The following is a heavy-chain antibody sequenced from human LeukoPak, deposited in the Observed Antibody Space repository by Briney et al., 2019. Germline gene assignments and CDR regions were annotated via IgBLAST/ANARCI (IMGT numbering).Heavy chain of an antibody. Sequence: GGSLRLSCAASGFTFSRHAMSWVRQAPGKGLEWVASISDRGTYIYHEDSLKGRFTISRDDAKDTLFLQMNSLSVDDTAVYYCARDYNWSHDYWGQGTLVTVTS. CDR1: GFTFSRHA. J-gene: IGHJ4*02. D-gene: IGHD1-1*01. CDR2: ISDRGTYI. V-gene: IGHV3-21*01. CDR3: ARDYNWSHDY.